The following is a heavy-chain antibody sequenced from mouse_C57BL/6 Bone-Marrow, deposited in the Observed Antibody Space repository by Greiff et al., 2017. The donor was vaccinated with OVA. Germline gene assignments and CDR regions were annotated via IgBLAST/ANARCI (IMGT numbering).Heavy chain of an antibody. D-gene: IGHD2-5*01. CDR1: GYTFTDYY. Sequence: VQLQQSGPVLVKPGASVKMSCKASGYTFTDYYMNWVKQSHGKSLEWIGVINPYNGGTSYNQKFKGKATLTVDKSSSTAYMELNSLTSEDSAVYYCARPSSYYSNYVFDYWGQGTTLTVSS. CDR3: ARPSSYYSNYVFDY. J-gene: IGHJ2*01. V-gene: IGHV1-19*01. CDR2: INPYNGGT.